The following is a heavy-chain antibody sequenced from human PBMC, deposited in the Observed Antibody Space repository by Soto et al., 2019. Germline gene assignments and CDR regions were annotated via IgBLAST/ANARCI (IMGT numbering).Heavy chain of an antibody. J-gene: IGHJ4*02. CDR1: GFPFNNYA. Sequence: DVQLVESGGGLVQPGGSLRLSCAGSGFPFNNYAMHWVRQAPGKGREWISYINSASTTTFHAYSVKGRFNVSRDNAENSLYQQMSSLSHEDTAVYYCARDLSHWCQGTLVTVSS. CDR3: ARDLSH. CDR2: INSASTTT. V-gene: IGHV3-48*02.